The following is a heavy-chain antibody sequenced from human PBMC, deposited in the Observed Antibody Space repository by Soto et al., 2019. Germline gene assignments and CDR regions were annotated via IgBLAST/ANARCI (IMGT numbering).Heavy chain of an antibody. J-gene: IGHJ6*02. CDR1: GGSFSGYY. D-gene: IGHD3-3*01. Sequence: SETLSLTCALYGGSFSGYYWSWIRQPPGKGLEWIGEINHSGSTNYNPSLKSRVTISVDTSKNQFSLKLSSVTAADTAVYYCARETYDFWSGYWATTTMLGGVKYGMDVWGQGTTVTVSS. CDR3: ARETYDFWSGYWATTTMLGGVKYGMDV. V-gene: IGHV4-34*01. CDR2: INHSGST.